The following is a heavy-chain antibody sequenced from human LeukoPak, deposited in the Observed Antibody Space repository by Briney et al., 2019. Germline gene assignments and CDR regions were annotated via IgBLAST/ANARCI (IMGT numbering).Heavy chain of an antibody. Sequence: PGGSLRLSCAASGFTFSDNYMSWIRQAPGKGLEWVSSITSSSTYTFYADSVKGRFTISRDNARNSLYLQMNSLRAEDTAVYYCARDPYSGTYGDTYYYYMDVWGKGTTVTISS. J-gene: IGHJ6*03. V-gene: IGHV3-11*06. D-gene: IGHD1-26*01. CDR2: ITSSSTYT. CDR1: GFTFSDNY. CDR3: ARDPYSGTYGDTYYYYMDV.